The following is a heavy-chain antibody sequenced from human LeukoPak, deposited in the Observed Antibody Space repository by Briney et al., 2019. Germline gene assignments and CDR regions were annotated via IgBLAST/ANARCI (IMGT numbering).Heavy chain of an antibody. CDR3: ARGGSGWYVGADY. J-gene: IGHJ4*02. CDR1: GFTFSSYE. CDR2: IYSGGST. Sequence: GGSLRLSCAASGFTFSSYEMNWVRQAPGKGLEWVSLIYSGGSTYYADSVKGRFTISRDHSKNTLYLQMNSLRVEDTAVYYCARGGSGWYVGADYWGQGTLVTVSS. V-gene: IGHV3-53*01. D-gene: IGHD6-19*01.